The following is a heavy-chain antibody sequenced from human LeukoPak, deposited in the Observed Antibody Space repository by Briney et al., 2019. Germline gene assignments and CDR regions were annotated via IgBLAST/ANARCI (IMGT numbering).Heavy chain of an antibody. V-gene: IGHV4-59*01. Sequence: SETLSLTCTVSGGSISSYYWSWIRQPPGKGLEWIGYIYYSGSTNYNPSLKSRVTISVDTSKNQFSLKLSSVTAADTALYYCARGRKQQLVRTTYNWFDPWGQGTLVTVSS. CDR2: IYYSGST. J-gene: IGHJ5*02. D-gene: IGHD6-13*01. CDR3: ARGRKQQLVRTTYNWFDP. CDR1: GGSISSYY.